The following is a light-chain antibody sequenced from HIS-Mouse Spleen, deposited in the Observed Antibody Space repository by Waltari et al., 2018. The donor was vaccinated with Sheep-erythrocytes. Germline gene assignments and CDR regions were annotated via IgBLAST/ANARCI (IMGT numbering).Light chain of an antibody. CDR2: LGS. CDR1: QSLLHSNGYNY. Sequence: DILRTQSPLSLPVTPGEPASIPCRSSQSLLHSNGYNYLDWYLQKPGQSPQLLIYLGSNRASGVPDRFSGSGSGTDFTLKISRVEAEDVGVYYCMQALQTPWTFGQGTKVEIK. CDR3: MQALQTPWT. J-gene: IGKJ1*01. V-gene: IGKV2-28*01.